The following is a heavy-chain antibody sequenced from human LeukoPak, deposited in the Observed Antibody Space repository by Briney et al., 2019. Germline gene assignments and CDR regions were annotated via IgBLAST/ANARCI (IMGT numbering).Heavy chain of an antibody. D-gene: IGHD1-26*01. CDR1: GYTFTGYY. J-gene: IGHJ3*02. CDR3: ARASGRYSDAFDI. V-gene: IGHV1-2*02. CDR2: INPNSGGT. Sequence: ASVKVSCKASGYTFTGYYMHWVRPAPGQGLEWMGWINPNSGGTNYAQNFQGRVTMTRDTSISTAYMELSRLRSDDTALYYCARASGRYSDAFDIWGQGTMVTVSS.